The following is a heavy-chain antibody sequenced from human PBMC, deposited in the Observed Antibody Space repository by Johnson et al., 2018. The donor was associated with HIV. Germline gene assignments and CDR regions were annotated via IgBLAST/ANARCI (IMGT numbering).Heavy chain of an antibody. CDR1: RFTFSSYA. V-gene: IGHV3-9*01. D-gene: IGHD3-3*01. Sequence: QLVESGGGLVQPGGSLRLSCAASRFTFSSYAMHWVRQAPGKGLEWVSGISWNSGSIGYADSVKGRFTISRDISKDTLYLEMNSLRAEDTAVYYCAREWDDDFWSGYGFPSASFLW. CDR3: AREWDDDFWSGYGFPSASFL. J-gene: IGHJ2*01. CDR2: ISWNSGSI.